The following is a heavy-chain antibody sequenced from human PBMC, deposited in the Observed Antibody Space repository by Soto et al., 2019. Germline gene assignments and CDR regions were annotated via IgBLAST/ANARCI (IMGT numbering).Heavy chain of an antibody. CDR1: GGSISSGGYY. V-gene: IGHV4-31*03. Sequence: SETLSLTCTVSGGSISSGGYYWSWIRQHPGKGLEWIGYIYYSGSTYYNPSLKSRVTISVDTSKNQFSLKLSSVTAADTAVYYCARVISTVTTAGVRYPWFDPWGQGTLVTVSS. J-gene: IGHJ5*02. CDR2: IYYSGST. D-gene: IGHD4-17*01. CDR3: ARVISTVTTAGVRYPWFDP.